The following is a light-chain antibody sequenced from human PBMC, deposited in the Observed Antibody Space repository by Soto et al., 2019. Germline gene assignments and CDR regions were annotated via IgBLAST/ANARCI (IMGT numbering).Light chain of an antibody. J-gene: IGKJ2*01. V-gene: IGKV4-1*01. Sequence: DIVMTQSPDSQTVSLGERATINCKSSQSVLDSSNNKNYLAWYQQKPGQPPKLLIYWASARESVFPDRFSGSGSVTDFTLTISSLQAVDVVVYYFLLQYSVPPTFSQGTKLEIK. CDR1: QSVLDSSNNKNY. CDR3: LLQYSVPPT. CDR2: WAS.